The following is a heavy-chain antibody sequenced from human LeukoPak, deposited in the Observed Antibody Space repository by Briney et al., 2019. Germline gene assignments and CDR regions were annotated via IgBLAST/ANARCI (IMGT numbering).Heavy chain of an antibody. Sequence: SCKAXGYTFTSXXXXXXRXXXXXGLXWMGWISAYNGNTNYAQKLQGRVTMTTDTSTSTAYMELRSLRSDDTAVYYCARDVXGXFDYWGQGXXXXVSS. V-gene: IGHV1-18*01. CDR2: ISAYNGNT. J-gene: IGHJ4*02. CDR3: ARDVXGXFDY. CDR1: GYTFTSXX.